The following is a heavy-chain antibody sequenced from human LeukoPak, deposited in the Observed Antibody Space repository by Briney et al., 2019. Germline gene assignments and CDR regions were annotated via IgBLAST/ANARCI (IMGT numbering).Heavy chain of an antibody. Sequence: PAQTLSLTCTVSGGSISSCDYYWSWVRQPPGKGLESIGYSYYSGSTYYNPSLKSRVTISVDTSKNQFSLKLSSVTAADTAVYYCARGGNGGRIDFDYWGQGTLVTVSS. CDR2: SYYSGST. CDR1: GGSISSCDYY. J-gene: IGHJ4*02. V-gene: IGHV4-30-4*08. CDR3: ARGGNGGRIDFDY. D-gene: IGHD1-26*01.